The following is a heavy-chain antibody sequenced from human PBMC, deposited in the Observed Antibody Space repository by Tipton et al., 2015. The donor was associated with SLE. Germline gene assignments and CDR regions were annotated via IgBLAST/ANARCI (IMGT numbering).Heavy chain of an antibody. CDR3: ARARGILGGSGWYFEL. V-gene: IGHV3-33*08. CDR1: GFTFSSFW. D-gene: IGHD2-15*01. CDR2: IWHDGSNK. Sequence: QVQLVQSGGGLVQPGGSLRLSCAGSGFTFSSFWINWVRQAPGKGLVWVAVIWHDGSNKGYVDSAKGRFIISKDDSKSTLYLQMNSLRAEETALYFCARARGILGGSGWYFELWGRGTLVPVSS. J-gene: IGHJ2*01.